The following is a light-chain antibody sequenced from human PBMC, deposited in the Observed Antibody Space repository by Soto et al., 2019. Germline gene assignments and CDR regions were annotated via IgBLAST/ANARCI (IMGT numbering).Light chain of an antibody. CDR1: QSVLYSSNNKNY. CDR2: WAS. V-gene: IGKV4-1*01. CDR3: QQYNSYPLT. Sequence: DIVMIQSPDSLAVSLGERATINCKSSQSVLYSSNNKNYLAWYQQKPGQPPKLLIYWASTRESGVPDRFSGSGSGTDFTLTISSLQPEDFATYYCQQYNSYPLTFGGGTKVDIK. J-gene: IGKJ4*01.